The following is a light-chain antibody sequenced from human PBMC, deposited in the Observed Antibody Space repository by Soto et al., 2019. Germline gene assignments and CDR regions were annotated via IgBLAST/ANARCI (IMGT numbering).Light chain of an antibody. CDR3: CSYAGRSNVV. Sequence: QSVLTQPASVSGSPGQSITISCTGTSGDVGTYNLVSWYQQHPGRAPKLIIFEVNKRPSGVSNRLSGSKSGNTAPLAISGLQADDEADYHCCSYAGRSNVVCGGGTKLTVL. CDR2: EVN. CDR1: SGDVGTYNL. J-gene: IGLJ2*01. V-gene: IGLV2-23*02.